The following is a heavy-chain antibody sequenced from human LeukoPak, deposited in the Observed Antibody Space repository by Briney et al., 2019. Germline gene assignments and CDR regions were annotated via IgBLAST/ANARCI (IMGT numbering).Heavy chain of an antibody. D-gene: IGHD3-16*01. CDR2: ISYAGSNK. Sequence: GGSLRLSCAASGITFSSHWMSWVRQAPGKGLEWVAGISYAGSNKYYTDSVKGRFTVSRDDSKHTLYLQMNSLRAEDTAMYYCARDWAYYFDYWGQGTLVTVSP. CDR1: GITFSSHW. CDR3: ARDWAYYFDY. J-gene: IGHJ4*02. V-gene: IGHV3-30-3*01.